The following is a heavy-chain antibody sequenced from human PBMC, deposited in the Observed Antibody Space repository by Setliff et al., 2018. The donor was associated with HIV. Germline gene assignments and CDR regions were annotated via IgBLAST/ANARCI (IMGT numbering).Heavy chain of an antibody. D-gene: IGHD3-22*01. J-gene: IGHJ3*02. Sequence: GESLNISCKGSGYSFTNYWIAWLRQMPGKGLECMGIIYPGDSDTRYSPSFQGQVTISADKSISTAYLQWSSLKASATAMYYCARQGGTMIVEDAFDIWGQGTMVTVSS. V-gene: IGHV5-51*01. CDR1: GYSFTNYW. CDR2: IYPGDSDT. CDR3: ARQGGTMIVEDAFDI.